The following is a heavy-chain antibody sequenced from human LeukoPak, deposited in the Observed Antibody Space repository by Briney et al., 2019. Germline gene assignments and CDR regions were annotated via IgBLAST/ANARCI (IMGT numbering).Heavy chain of an antibody. Sequence: SETLSLTCAVYGGSFSGYYWSWIRQPPGKGLEWIGEINHSGSTNYNPPLKSRVTISVDTSKNQFSLKLSSVTAADTAVYYCARGTYYGGNSDPRRPFDYWGQGTLVTVSS. CDR3: ARGTYYGGNSDPRRPFDY. J-gene: IGHJ4*02. CDR2: INHSGST. CDR1: GGSFSGYY. V-gene: IGHV4-34*01. D-gene: IGHD4-23*01.